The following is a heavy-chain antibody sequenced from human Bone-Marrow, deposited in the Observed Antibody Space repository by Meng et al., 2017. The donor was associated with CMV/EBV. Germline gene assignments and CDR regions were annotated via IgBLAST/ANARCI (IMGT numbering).Heavy chain of an antibody. CDR1: GYTFTSYG. CDR3: ARDRVDFWSGYYGRGGNAFDI. Sequence: ASVKVSCKAAGYTFTSYGISRVRQAPGQGLEWMGWISAYNGNTNYAQKLQGRVTMTTDTSTSNAYMELRSLRSDDTAVYYCARDRVDFWSGYYGRGGNAFDIWGQGTMVTVSS. CDR2: ISAYNGNT. J-gene: IGHJ3*02. V-gene: IGHV1-18*01. D-gene: IGHD3-3*01.